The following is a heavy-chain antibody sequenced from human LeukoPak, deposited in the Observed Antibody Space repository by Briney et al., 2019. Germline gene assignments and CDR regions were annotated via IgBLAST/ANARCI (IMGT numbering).Heavy chain of an antibody. Sequence: SETLSLTCTVSGGSISSGSYYWGWLRQPPGKGLEWIGSIYYSGSTYYNPSLKSRVTISVDTSKNQFSLKLSSVTAADTAVYYCARGYSGYDRSDYWGQGTLVTVSS. V-gene: IGHV4-39*01. D-gene: IGHD5-12*01. CDR2: IYYSGST. CDR1: GGSISSGSYY. J-gene: IGHJ4*02. CDR3: ARGYSGYDRSDY.